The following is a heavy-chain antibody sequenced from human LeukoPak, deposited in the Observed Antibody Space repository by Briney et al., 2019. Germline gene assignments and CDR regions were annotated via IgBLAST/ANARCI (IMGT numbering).Heavy chain of an antibody. CDR2: TRSKAYGGTT. CDR3: SRDHDGIIITFDY. Sequence: PGGSLRLSCAASGFTFGDYAMSWVRQAPGKGLEWLGFTRSKAYGGTTEYAASVKGRFTISRDDSKSIAYPQMNSLKTEDTAVYYCSRDHDGIIITFDYWGQGTLVTVSS. J-gene: IGHJ4*02. CDR1: GFTFGDYA. D-gene: IGHD3-22*01. V-gene: IGHV3-49*04.